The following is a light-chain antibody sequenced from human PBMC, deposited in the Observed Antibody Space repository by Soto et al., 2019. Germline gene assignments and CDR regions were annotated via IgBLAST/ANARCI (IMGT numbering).Light chain of an antibody. CDR1: QSVSSN. CDR3: QQYNNWPTWT. V-gene: IGKV3-15*01. J-gene: IGKJ1*01. Sequence: EIVMTQSPATLSVSPGERATLSCRASQSVSSNLAWYQQKPGQAPRLLIYGSSTRATGTPARFSSSGSETDFTLTISSLQSEDFAIYYWQQYNNWPTWTFGQGTKVDI. CDR2: GSS.